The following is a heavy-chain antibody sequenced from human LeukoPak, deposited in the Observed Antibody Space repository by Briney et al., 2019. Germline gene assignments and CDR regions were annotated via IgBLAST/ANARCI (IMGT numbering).Heavy chain of an antibody. D-gene: IGHD1-26*01. J-gene: IGHJ3*02. CDR3: ARVEGGGSSQSTGGDAFDI. CDR2: IYYSGST. V-gene: IGHV4-59*12. CDR1: GGSISSYY. Sequence: PSETLSLTCTVSGGSISSYYWSWIRQPPGKGLKWIGYIYYSGSTYYNPSLKSRVTISVDTSKNQFSLKLSSVTAADTAVYYCARVEGGGSSQSTGGDAFDIWGQGTMVTVSS.